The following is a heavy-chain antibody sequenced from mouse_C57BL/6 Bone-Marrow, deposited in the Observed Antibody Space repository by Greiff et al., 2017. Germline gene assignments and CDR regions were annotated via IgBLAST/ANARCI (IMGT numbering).Heavy chain of an antibody. CDR2: IVPENGDT. D-gene: IGHD2-3*01. Sequence: EVQLQQSGAELVRPGASVKLSCTASGFNIKDDYMHWVKQRPEQGLEWIGWIVPENGDTEYASKFQGKATITADTSSNTAYLQLSSLTSEDTAVYYGTTFEWLLKNAMDYWGKGTSVTVSS. V-gene: IGHV14-4*01. CDR3: TTFEWLLKNAMDY. CDR1: GFNIKDDY. J-gene: IGHJ4*01.